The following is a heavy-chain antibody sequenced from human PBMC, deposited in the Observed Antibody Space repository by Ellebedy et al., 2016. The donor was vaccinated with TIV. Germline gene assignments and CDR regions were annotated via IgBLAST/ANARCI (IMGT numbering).Heavy chain of an antibody. CDR1: GGSFSGYY. J-gene: IGHJ4*02. D-gene: IGHD2-15*01. Sequence: MPSETLSLTCAVSGGSFSGYYWSWICQPPGKGLEWIGEINNSGSTNYNPSLKSLVTISVDTYTNQFSLKLSSVTAADTAVYYCARESGSLVGEFDYWGQGTLVTVSS. CDR3: ARESGSLVGEFDY. CDR2: INNSGST. V-gene: IGHV4-34*01.